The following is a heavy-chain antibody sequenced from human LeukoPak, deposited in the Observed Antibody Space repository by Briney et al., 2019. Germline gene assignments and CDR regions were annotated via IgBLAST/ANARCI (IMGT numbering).Heavy chain of an antibody. CDR2: IYYSGST. Sequence: SETLSLTCTVSGGSISSCYWSWIRQPPGKGLEWIGYIYYSGSTNYNPSLKSRVTISVDTSKNQFSLKLSSVTAADTAVYYCASYCSSTSCGAFDIWGQGTMVTVSS. V-gene: IGHV4-59*01. CDR1: GGSISSCY. J-gene: IGHJ3*02. CDR3: ASYCSSTSCGAFDI. D-gene: IGHD2-2*01.